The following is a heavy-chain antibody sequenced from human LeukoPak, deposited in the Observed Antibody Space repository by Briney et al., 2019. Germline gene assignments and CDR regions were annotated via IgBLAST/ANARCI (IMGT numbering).Heavy chain of an antibody. Sequence: LSLTCTVSGGSISSYYWSWIRQAPGKGLEWVSYISSSGSTIYYADSVKGRFTISRDNAKNSLYLQMNSLRAEDTAVYYCARGHWNWGSGVDYWGQGTLVTVSS. V-gene: IGHV3-11*04. D-gene: IGHD1-7*01. CDR1: GGSISSYY. CDR3: ARGHWNWGSGVDY. CDR2: ISSSGSTI. J-gene: IGHJ4*02.